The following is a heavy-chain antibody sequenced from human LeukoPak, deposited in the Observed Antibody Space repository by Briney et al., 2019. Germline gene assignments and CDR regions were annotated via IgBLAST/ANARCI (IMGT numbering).Heavy chain of an antibody. J-gene: IGHJ5*02. V-gene: IGHV1-58*01. CDR2: IVVGSGNT. D-gene: IGHD2-15*01. CDR1: GFTFTSSA. Sequence: GASVKVSCKASGFTFTSSAVQWVRQARGQRLEWIGWIVVGSGNTNYAQKFQERVTITRDMSTSTAYMELSSLRSEDTAVYYCAAGPYCSGGSCYQNWFDPWGQGTLVTVFS. CDR3: AAGPYCSGGSCYQNWFDP.